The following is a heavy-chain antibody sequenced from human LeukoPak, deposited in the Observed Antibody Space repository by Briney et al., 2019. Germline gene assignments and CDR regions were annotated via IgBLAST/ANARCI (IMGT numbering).Heavy chain of an antibody. CDR3: ARRAYGDPGIRY. CDR1: GGSFSGCY. J-gene: IGHJ4*02. D-gene: IGHD4-17*01. Sequence: PSETLSLTCAVSGGSFSGCYWSWIRQPPGKGLEWIGEINHSGSTNYNPSLKSRVTISVDTSKNQFSLKLSSVAAADTAVYYCARRAYGDPGIRYWGQGTLVTVSS. V-gene: IGHV4-34*01. CDR2: INHSGST.